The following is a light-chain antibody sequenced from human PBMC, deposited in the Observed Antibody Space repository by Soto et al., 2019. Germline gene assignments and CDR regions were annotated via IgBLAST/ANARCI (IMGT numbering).Light chain of an antibody. CDR2: DVT. Sequence: QSALTQPRSVSGSPGQSVTMSCTGTGSDVGAYNYVSWYQQHPGKAPKLMIFDVTKRPSGVPDRSSGSKSGNTASLTISGLQAEDEADYYCCSYATTDTFFVFGTGTKVTVL. CDR3: CSYATTDTFFV. J-gene: IGLJ1*01. V-gene: IGLV2-11*01. CDR1: GSDVGAYNY.